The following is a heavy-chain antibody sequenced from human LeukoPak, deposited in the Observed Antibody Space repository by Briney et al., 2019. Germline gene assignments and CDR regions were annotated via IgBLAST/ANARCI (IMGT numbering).Heavy chain of an antibody. CDR2: ISSNGGST. CDR1: GFTFSSYA. D-gene: IGHD2-15*01. J-gene: IGHJ5*02. CDR3: ARNRYCSGGNCYSLRSLDP. Sequence: GGSLRLSCAASGFTFSSYAMHWVRQAPGKELEYVSTISSNGGSTYYANSVKGRFTISRDNSKNTLYLQMDSLRAEDMAVYYCARNRYCSGGNCYSLRSLDPWGQGTLVTVSS. V-gene: IGHV3-64*01.